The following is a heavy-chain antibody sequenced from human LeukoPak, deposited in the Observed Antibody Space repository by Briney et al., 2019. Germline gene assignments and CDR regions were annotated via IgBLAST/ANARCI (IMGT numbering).Heavy chain of an antibody. J-gene: IGHJ5*02. CDR1: GGSISSYY. D-gene: IGHD2-2*01. CDR3: AREVVVVPAAINWFDP. CDR2: IYTSGST. V-gene: IGHV4-4*07. Sequence: SETLSLTCTVSGGSISSYYWSWIWQPAGKGLEWIGRIYTSGSTNYNPSLKSRVTMSVDTSKNQFSLKLSSVTAADTAVYYCAREVVVVPAAINWFDPWGQGTLVTVSS.